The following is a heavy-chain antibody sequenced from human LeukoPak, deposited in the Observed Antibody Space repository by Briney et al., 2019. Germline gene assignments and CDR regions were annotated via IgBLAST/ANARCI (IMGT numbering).Heavy chain of an antibody. CDR1: GFSLNTNAVG. CDR3: ARRHPQWLALDS. J-gene: IGHJ4*02. V-gene: IGHV2-5*02. CDR2: IYWDGDK. D-gene: IGHD6-19*01. Sequence: ESGPTLVNPTQTLTLTCTFSGFSLNTNAVGVGWIRQPPGKALEWLALIYWDGDKRYSPSLKSRLTITKDTSKNQVVLTMTNMDPVDTATYYCARRHPQWLALDSWGQGTLVTVSS.